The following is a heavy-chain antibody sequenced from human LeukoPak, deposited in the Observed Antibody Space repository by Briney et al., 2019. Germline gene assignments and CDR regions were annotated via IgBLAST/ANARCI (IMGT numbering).Heavy chain of an antibody. D-gene: IGHD1-26*01. CDR3: TRGSGAFSPFGF. V-gene: IGHV4-4*02. Sequence: SGTLSLTCAVSGSSITTTNWWSWVRQPPGKGLEWIGEVHLNGATNYNPSLESRFSMSIDKSNNHLSLEVTSVTAADTAMYYCTRGSGAFSPFGFWGQGTLVTVSS. CDR2: VHLNGAT. CDR1: GSSITTTNW. J-gene: IGHJ4*02.